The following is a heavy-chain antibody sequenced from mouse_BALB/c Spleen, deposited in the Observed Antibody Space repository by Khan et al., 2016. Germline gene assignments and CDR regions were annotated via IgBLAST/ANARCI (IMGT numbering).Heavy chain of an antibody. Sequence: QIQLVQSGPELKKPGETVKISCKASGYTFTDYSMHWVKQAPGKGLTWMGWKNTETGEPTYADDFKGRFAFSLETSASTAYLQINNLKNEDTATYVCARRVRWDFDVWGAGTTGTVSS. CDR2: KNTETGEP. D-gene: IGHD2-14*01. CDR3: ARRVRWDFDV. V-gene: IGHV9-2-1*01. J-gene: IGHJ1*01. CDR1: GYTFTDYS.